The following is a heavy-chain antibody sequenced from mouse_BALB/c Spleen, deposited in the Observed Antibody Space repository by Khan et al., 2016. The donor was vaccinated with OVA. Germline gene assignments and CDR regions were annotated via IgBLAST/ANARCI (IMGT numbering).Heavy chain of an antibody. CDR2: INTHSGVP. D-gene: IGHD2-14*01. Sequence: QIQLVQSGPELKKPGASVRISCKASGYTFTTSGMQWVQKMPGKGLKWIGCINTHSGVPNYAEDFKGRFAFSLETSASTAYLQITNLKSEDTATDFCARGGAAFYMNDGGAMDSWGQGTSVTVSA. CDR1: GYTFTTSG. V-gene: IGHV9-4*02. CDR3: ARGGAAFYMNDGGAMDS. J-gene: IGHJ4*01.